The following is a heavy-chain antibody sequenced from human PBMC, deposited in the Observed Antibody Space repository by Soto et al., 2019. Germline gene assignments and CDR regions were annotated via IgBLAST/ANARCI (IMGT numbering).Heavy chain of an antibody. V-gene: IGHV4-34*01. Sequence: PSETLSLTCAVYGGSFSGYYWSWIRQPPGKGLEWIGEINHSGSTNYNPSLKSRVTISVDTSKNQFSLKLSSVTAADTAVYYCAREGIAVAGTGNWFDPWGQGTLVTVS. CDR2: INHSGST. CDR1: GGSFSGYY. J-gene: IGHJ5*02. CDR3: AREGIAVAGTGNWFDP. D-gene: IGHD6-19*01.